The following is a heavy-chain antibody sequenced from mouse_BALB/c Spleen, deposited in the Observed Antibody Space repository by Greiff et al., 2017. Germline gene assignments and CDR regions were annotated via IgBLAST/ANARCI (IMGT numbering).Heavy chain of an antibody. CDR3: TRWDGKRYYFDY. V-gene: IGHV1-5*01. J-gene: IGHJ2*01. CDR1: GYSFTSYW. Sequence: EVQRVESGTVLARPGASVKMSCKASGYSFTSYWMHWVKQRPGQGLEWIGAIYPGNSDTSYNQKFKGKAKLTAVTSASTAYMELSSLTNEDSAVYYCTRWDGKRYYFDYWGQGTTLTVSS. CDR2: IYPGNSDT. D-gene: IGHD2-1*01.